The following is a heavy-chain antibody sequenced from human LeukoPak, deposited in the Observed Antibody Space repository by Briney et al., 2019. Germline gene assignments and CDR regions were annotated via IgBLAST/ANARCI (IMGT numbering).Heavy chain of an antibody. CDR3: AKAGGYCSGGSCYSLDY. J-gene: IGHJ4*02. CDR2: ISYDGSNK. Sequence: GGSLRLSCAASGFTFSSYGMHWGRQAPGKGLEGVAVISYDGSNKYYADSVKGRFTISRDNSKNTLYLQMNSLRAEDTAVYYCAKAGGYCSGGSCYSLDYWGQGTLVTVSS. V-gene: IGHV3-30*18. D-gene: IGHD2-15*01. CDR1: GFTFSSYG.